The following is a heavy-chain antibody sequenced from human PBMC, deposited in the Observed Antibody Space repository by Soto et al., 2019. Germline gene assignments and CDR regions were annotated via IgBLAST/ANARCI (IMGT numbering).Heavy chain of an antibody. CDR1: GFTFSSYG. V-gene: IGHV3-33*01. J-gene: IGHJ6*02. CDR3: ATLHSPTSGSSPLSFYGMDV. CDR2: IWYDGSNK. D-gene: IGHD1-26*01. Sequence: GGSLRLSCAASGFTFSSYGMHWVRQAPGKGLEWVAVIWYDGSNKYYADSVKGRFTISRDNSKNTLYLQMNSLRAEDTAVYYCATLHSPTSGSSPLSFYGMDVWGQGTTVTVSS.